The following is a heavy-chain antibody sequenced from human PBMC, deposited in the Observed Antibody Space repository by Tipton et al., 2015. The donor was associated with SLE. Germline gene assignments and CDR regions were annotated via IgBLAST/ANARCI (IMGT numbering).Heavy chain of an antibody. CDR1: GGSISNYY. J-gene: IGHJ6*02. Sequence: LRLSCTVSGGSISNYYWYWIRQPPGKGLEWIGYIYYSGSTNYNPSLKSRVTISVDTSNNLFSLKLNSVTAADTAVYYCARDSRWFGDNYYYILDVWGQGTTVTVSS. D-gene: IGHD3-10*01. CDR3: ARDSRWFGDNYYYILDV. V-gene: IGHV4-59*01. CDR2: IYYSGST.